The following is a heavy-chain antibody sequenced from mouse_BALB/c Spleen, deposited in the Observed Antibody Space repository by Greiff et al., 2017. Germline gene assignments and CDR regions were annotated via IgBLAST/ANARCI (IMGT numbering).Heavy chain of an antibody. D-gene: IGHD1-1*01. Sequence: EVMLVESGGGLVQPGGSLRLSCATSGFTFTDYYMSWVRQPPGKALEWLGFIRNKANGYTTEYSASVKGRFTISRDNSQSILYLQMNTLRAEDSATYYCARDGRDYAMDYWGQGTSVTVSS. CDR1: GFTFTDYY. CDR2: IRNKANGYTT. CDR3: ARDGRDYAMDY. V-gene: IGHV7-3*02. J-gene: IGHJ4*01.